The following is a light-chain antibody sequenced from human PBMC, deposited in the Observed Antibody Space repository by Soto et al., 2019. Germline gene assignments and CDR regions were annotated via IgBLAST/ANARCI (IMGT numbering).Light chain of an antibody. CDR2: GVS. CDR1: SSDPGYNY. J-gene: IGLJ2*01. Sequence: QSALTQPASVSGSPGQSITISCIGTSSDPGYNYVSWYQQHTGKAPKLMIYGVSNRVSGVSDRFSASKSGNAASLTISGLQADDEADYYCSSYRSVNTVIFGGGTKLTVL. V-gene: IGLV2-14*03. CDR3: SSYRSVNTVI.